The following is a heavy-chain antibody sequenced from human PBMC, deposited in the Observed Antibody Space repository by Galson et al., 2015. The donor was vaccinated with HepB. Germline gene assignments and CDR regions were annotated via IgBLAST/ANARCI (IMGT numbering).Heavy chain of an antibody. CDR2: ISYDGSNK. V-gene: IGHV3-30*18. CDR3: AKVQREGRGYSYGYVSPPDY. J-gene: IGHJ4*02. Sequence: SLRLSCAASGFTFSSYGMHWVRQAPGKGLEWVAVISYDGSNKYYADSVKGRFTISRDNSKNTLYLQMNSLRAEDTAVYYCAKVQREGRGYSYGYVSPPDYWGQGTLVTVSS. CDR1: GFTFSSYG. D-gene: IGHD5-18*01.